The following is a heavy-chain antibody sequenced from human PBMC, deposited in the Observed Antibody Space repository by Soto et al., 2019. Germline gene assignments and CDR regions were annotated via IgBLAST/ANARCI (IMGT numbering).Heavy chain of an antibody. J-gene: IGHJ4*02. CDR1: GFSISTHA. CDR2: FSGRSGDT. V-gene: IGHV3-23*01. CDR3: ARDSSAWPNYFDS. D-gene: IGHD6-19*01. Sequence: HPGGSRRRSWLASGFSISTHALTWVRQAPGKGLEWVSSFSGRSGDTYYAASVKGRFTISGDSSKNTVILQMNNLRADDTALYYCARDSSAWPNYFDSWGQGIQVTVSS.